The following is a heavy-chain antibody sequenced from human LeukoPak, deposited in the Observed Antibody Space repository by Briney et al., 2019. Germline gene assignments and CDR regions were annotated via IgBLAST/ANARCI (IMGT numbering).Heavy chain of an antibody. CDR3: QRGGSGPISTFEY. CDR1: GYTFTGYY. J-gene: IGHJ4*02. CDR2: ISPNSGGT. V-gene: IGHV1-2*02. Sequence: ASVKVSCKASGYTFTGYYMHWVRQAPGQGLEWMGWISPNSGGTNYAQKFQGRVTMTRDTSISADYMELSSLRSYDPAVYYRQRGGSGPISTFEYWGQGALVTVSS. D-gene: IGHD2-15*01.